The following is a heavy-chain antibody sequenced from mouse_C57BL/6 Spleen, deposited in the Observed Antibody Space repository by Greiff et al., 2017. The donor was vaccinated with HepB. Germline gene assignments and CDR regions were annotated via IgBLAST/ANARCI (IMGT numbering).Heavy chain of an antibody. J-gene: IGHJ1*03. CDR2: IYPRSGNT. CDR3: ASYYYGSSRDWYFDV. CDR1: GYTFTSYG. V-gene: IGHV1-81*01. Sequence: VQLQQSGAELARPGASVKLSCKASGYTFTSYGISWVKQRTGQGLEWIGEIYPRSGNTYYNEKFKGKATLTADKSSSTAYMELRSLTSEDSAVYFCASYYYGSSRDWYFDVWGTGTTVTVSS. D-gene: IGHD1-1*01.